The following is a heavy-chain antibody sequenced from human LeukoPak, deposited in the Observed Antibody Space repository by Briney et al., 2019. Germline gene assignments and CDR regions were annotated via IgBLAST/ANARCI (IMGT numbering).Heavy chain of an antibody. J-gene: IGHJ4*02. CDR2: ISWNSGSI. CDR1: GFTFDDYA. CDR3: AKGYSSSWYYFDY. Sequence: GRSLRLSCAASGFTFDDYAMHWVRQAPGKGLEWVSGISWNSGSIGHADSVKGRFTISRDNAKNSLYLQMNSLRAEDTALYYCAKGYSSSWYYFDYWGQGTLVTVSS. V-gene: IGHV3-9*01. D-gene: IGHD6-13*01.